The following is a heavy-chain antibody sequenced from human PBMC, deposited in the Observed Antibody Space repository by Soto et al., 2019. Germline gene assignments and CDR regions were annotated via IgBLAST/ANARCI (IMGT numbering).Heavy chain of an antibody. CDR2: IYYSGST. J-gene: IGHJ4*02. V-gene: IGHV4-31*03. CDR3: ARAPDCTNGVCYDY. Sequence: PSETLSLTCTVSGGSISSGGYYWSWIRQHPGKGLEWIGYIYYSGSTYYNPSLKSRVTISVDTSKNQFSLELSSVTAADTAVYYCARAPDCTNGVCYDYWGQGTLVTVSS. CDR1: GGSISSGGYY. D-gene: IGHD2-8*01.